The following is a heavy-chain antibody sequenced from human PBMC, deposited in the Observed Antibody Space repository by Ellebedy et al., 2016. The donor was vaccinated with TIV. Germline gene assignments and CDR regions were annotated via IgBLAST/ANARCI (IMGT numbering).Heavy chain of an antibody. Sequence: GESLKISXAAFGFTFSSYAMTWIRQAPGKGLEWVSTITDVGGAAYYGDSVKGRFTISRDNSKNTLYLQMNSLRAEDTATYYCAKDEGFFVGASDYWGQGTLVTVPS. V-gene: IGHV3-23*01. CDR2: ITDVGGAA. J-gene: IGHJ4*02. D-gene: IGHD1-26*01. CDR1: GFTFSSYA. CDR3: AKDEGFFVGASDY.